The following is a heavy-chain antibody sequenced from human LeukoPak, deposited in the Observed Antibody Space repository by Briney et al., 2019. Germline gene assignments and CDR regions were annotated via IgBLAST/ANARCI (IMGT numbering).Heavy chain of an antibody. V-gene: IGHV3-23*01. CDR2: ISGSGGST. Sequence: PGGSLRLSCAASGFTFSSSAMSWVRQAPGKGLEWVSAISGSGGSTYYADSVKGRFTISRDNSKNTLYLQMNSLRAEDTAVYYCAKEPSSSWYRGYFDYWGQGTLVTVSS. J-gene: IGHJ4*02. CDR1: GFTFSSSA. CDR3: AKEPSSSWYRGYFDY. D-gene: IGHD6-13*01.